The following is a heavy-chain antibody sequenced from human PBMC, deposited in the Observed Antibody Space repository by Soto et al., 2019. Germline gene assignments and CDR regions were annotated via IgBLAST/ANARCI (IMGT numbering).Heavy chain of an antibody. CDR2: IIPIFGTA. CDR1: GGTFSSYA. V-gene: IGHV1-69*13. Sequence: SVKVSCKASGGTFSSYAISWVRQAPGQGLEWMGGIIPIFGTANYAQKFQGRVTITADESTSTAYMELSSLRSEDTAVYYCARGIRRWLQLGNFDYWGQGTLVTVSS. CDR3: ARGIRRWLQLGNFDY. J-gene: IGHJ4*02. D-gene: IGHD5-12*01.